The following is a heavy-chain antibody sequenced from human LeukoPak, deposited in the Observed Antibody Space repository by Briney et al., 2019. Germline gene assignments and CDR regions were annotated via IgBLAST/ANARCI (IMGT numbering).Heavy chain of an antibody. CDR3: ARDRIAAAGTPHHYYYYGMDV. Sequence: ASVKVSCKASGYTFTSYAMHWARQAPGQRLEWMGWINTNTGNPTYAQGFTGRFVFSLDTSVSTAYLQISSLKAEDTAVYYCARDRIAAAGTPHHYYYYGMDVWGQGTTVTVSS. J-gene: IGHJ6*02. CDR1: GYTFTSYA. D-gene: IGHD6-13*01. V-gene: IGHV7-4-1*02. CDR2: INTNTGNP.